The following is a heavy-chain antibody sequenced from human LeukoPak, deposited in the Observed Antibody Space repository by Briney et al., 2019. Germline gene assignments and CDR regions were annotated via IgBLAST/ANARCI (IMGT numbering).Heavy chain of an antibody. D-gene: IGHD1-1*01. V-gene: IGHV1-18*01. CDR1: GYTFTSYG. Sequence: GASVKVSCKASGYTFTSYGISWVRQAPGQGLEWMGWISAYNGNTNYAQKLQGRVTMTTDTSTSTAYMELRSLRSDDTAVYYCARCTTGRTFGSLREIKRSREIDYWGQGTLVTVSS. CDR3: ARCTTGRTFGSLREIKRSREIDY. J-gene: IGHJ4*02. CDR2: ISAYNGNT.